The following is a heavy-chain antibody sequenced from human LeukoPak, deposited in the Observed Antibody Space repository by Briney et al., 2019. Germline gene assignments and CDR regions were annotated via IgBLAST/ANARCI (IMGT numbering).Heavy chain of an antibody. CDR3: AKYYYDSSGQGDFDY. CDR2: ISSSSSTI. CDR1: GFTFSSYS. Sequence: AEGSLRLSCAASGFTFSSYSMNWVRQAPGKGLEWVSYISSSSSTIYYADSVKGRFTISRDNAKNSLYLQMNSLRAEDTAVYYCAKYYYDSSGQGDFDYWGQGTLVTVSS. D-gene: IGHD3-22*01. V-gene: IGHV3-48*04. J-gene: IGHJ4*02.